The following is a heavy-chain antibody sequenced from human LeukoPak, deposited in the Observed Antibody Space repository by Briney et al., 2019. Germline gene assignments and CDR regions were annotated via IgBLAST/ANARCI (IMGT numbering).Heavy chain of an antibody. J-gene: IGHJ4*02. V-gene: IGHV1-2*02. CDR1: GFIFTGYF. CDR2: INLNSGGT. CDR3: SRDRSSGWPTPVEY. D-gene: IGHD6-19*01. Sequence: GASVKVSCKASGFIFTGYFMHWVRQAPGQGLEYMGWINLNSGGTKFVQGFQGRVSMTSDTSIGVVYMELSSLRSDDTAGYYCSRDRSSGWPTPVEYWGQGTLVTVSS.